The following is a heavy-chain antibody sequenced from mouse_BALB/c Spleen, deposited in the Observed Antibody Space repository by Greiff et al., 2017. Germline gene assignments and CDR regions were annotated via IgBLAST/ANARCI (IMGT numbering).Heavy chain of an antibody. Sequence: QVQLKESGPELVKPGASVKISCKASGYAFSSSWMNWVKQRPGQGLEWIGRIYPGDGDTNYNGKFKGKATLTADKSSSTAYMQLSSLTSVDSAVYFCAKGAYDYEDYWGQGTSVTVSS. J-gene: IGHJ4*01. CDR3: AKGAYDYEDY. D-gene: IGHD2-4*01. CDR1: GYAFSSSW. V-gene: IGHV1-82*01. CDR2: IYPGDGDT.